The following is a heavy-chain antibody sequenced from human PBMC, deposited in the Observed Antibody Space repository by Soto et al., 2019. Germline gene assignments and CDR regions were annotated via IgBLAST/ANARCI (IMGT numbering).Heavy chain of an antibody. CDR3: AREKYYYGSGKDGLDV. V-gene: IGHV4-61*01. J-gene: IGHJ6*02. Sequence: SETLSLTCTVSGGSVSSGSYYWSWIRQPPGKGLEWIGYIYYSGSTYYNPSLKSRVTISVDTSKNQFSLKLSSVTAADTAVYYCAREKYYYGSGKDGLDVWGQGTTVTVSS. CDR2: IYYSGST. CDR1: GGSVSSGSYY. D-gene: IGHD3-10*01.